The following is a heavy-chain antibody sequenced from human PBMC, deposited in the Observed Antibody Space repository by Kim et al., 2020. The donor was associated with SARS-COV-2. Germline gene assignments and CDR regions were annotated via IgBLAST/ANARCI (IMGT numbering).Heavy chain of an antibody. J-gene: IGHJ3*02. V-gene: IGHV4-59*13. CDR3: ASGTGSSLDHDAFDI. Sequence: SETLSLTCTVSGGSISSYYWSWIRQPPGKGLEWIGYIYYSGSTNYNPSLKSRVTISVDTSKNQFSLKLSSVTAADTAVYYCASGTGSSLDHDAFDIWGQGTMVTVSS. D-gene: IGHD3-10*01. CDR2: IYYSGST. CDR1: GGSISSYY.